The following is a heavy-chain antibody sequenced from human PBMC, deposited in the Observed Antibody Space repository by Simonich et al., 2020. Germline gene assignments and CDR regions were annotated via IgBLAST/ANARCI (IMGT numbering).Heavy chain of an antibody. CDR2: IRRKAKSYAT. J-gene: IGHJ4*02. CDR3: TRFDYYGSGSYYFDY. Sequence: EVQLVESGGGLVQPGGSLKLSCAASGFTFSGSAMHWVRKASGKGLEWVGRIRRKAKSYATAYAASVKGRFTISRDDSKNTAYLQMNSLKTEDTAVYYCTRFDYYGSGSYYFDYWGQGTLVTVSS. V-gene: IGHV3-73*02. D-gene: IGHD3-10*01. CDR1: GFTFSGSA.